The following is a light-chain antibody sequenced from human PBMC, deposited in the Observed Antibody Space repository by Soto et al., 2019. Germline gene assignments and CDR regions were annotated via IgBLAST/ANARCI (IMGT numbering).Light chain of an antibody. Sequence: EIVLTQSTGTLSLSPGERATLSCMASQSVRSNLAWYQQKPGQAPRLLIYGASTRATGVPARFSGSGSGTEFTLTINSLQPEDFALYYCQEYDNWPLWTFGQGAKVDIK. J-gene: IGKJ1*01. CDR3: QEYDNWPLWT. CDR1: QSVRSN. V-gene: IGKV3-15*01. CDR2: GAS.